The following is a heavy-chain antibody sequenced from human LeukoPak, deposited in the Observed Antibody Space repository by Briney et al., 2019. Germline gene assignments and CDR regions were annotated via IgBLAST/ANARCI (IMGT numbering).Heavy chain of an antibody. Sequence: PGGSLRLSCAASGFTFSSYGMSWVRQAPGKGLWWVSGISGGGITTHYADSVKGRFTISRDNSKNTLYLQMNSLRAEDTAVYYCAELGITMIGGVWGKGTTVTISS. V-gene: IGHV3-23*01. J-gene: IGHJ6*04. CDR2: ISGGGITT. CDR3: AELGITMIGGV. D-gene: IGHD3-10*02. CDR1: GFTFSSYG.